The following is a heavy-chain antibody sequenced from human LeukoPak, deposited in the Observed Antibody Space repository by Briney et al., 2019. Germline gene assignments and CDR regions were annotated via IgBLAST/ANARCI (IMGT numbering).Heavy chain of an antibody. V-gene: IGHV3-74*01. CDR3: VSFYETY. CDR1: GNYW. CDR2: INSDGSWT. Sequence: GGSLRLSCAASGNYWMHLVRQAPGKGLVWVSHINSDGSWTSYADSVKGRFTISKDNAKNTVYLQMSSLRAEDTAVYYCVSFYETYWGRGTLVTVSS. D-gene: IGHD2/OR15-2a*01. J-gene: IGHJ4*02.